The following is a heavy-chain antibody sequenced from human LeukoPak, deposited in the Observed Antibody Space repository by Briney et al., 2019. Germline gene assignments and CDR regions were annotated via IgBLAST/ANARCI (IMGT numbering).Heavy chain of an antibody. CDR3: AKDGTMVRGVTLGPAEYFQH. V-gene: IGHV3-23*01. D-gene: IGHD3-10*01. Sequence: GGSLRLSCAASGFTFSSYAMSWVRQAPGKGLEWVSAISGSGGSTYYADSVKGRFTISRDNSKNTLYLQMNSLRAEDTAVYYCAKDGTMVRGVTLGPAEYFQHWGQGTLVTVSS. J-gene: IGHJ1*01. CDR1: GFTFSSYA. CDR2: ISGSGGST.